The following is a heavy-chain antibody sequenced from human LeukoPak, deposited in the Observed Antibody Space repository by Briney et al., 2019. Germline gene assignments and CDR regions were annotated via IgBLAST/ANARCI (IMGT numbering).Heavy chain of an antibody. V-gene: IGHV1-24*01. Sequence: GASVKVSCKVSGYTLTELSMNWVRQAPGKGLEWMGGFDPEDGETIYAQKFQGRVTMTEDTSTDTAYMELSSLRSEDTAVYYCAIIFWEPRDYYYYYMDVWGKGTTVTVSS. CDR1: GYTLTELS. J-gene: IGHJ6*03. D-gene: IGHD1-14*01. CDR3: AIIFWEPRDYYYYYMDV. CDR2: FDPEDGET.